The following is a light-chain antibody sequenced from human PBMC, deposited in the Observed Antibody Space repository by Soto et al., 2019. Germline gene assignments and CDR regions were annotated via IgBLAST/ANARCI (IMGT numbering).Light chain of an antibody. CDR3: QQYGSSPPKT. CDR2: GAS. J-gene: IGKJ1*01. CDR1: QSVSTNY. V-gene: IGKV3-20*01. Sequence: EVVLTQSPGTLSLSPGERATLSCRASQSVSTNYLAWYQQKPGQAPRLLIYGASIRATGIPDRFSGSGSGTEFTLTISRLEPEDLAVYYGQQYGSSPPKTVGQGTKVDIK.